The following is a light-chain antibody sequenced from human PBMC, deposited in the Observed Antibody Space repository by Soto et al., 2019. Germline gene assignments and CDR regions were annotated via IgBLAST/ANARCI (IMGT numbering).Light chain of an antibody. J-gene: IGLJ2*01. V-gene: IGLV2-14*03. CDR2: DVN. Sequence: QYALTQPASVSGSPGQSITISCAGTSSDVGVYDFVSWYQQHPGKAPKLLIYDVNNRPAGISNRFSGSKSGNTASLTISGLQAVDEADYYCSSYTTSTTRVFGGGTKVTVL. CDR1: SSDVGVYDF. CDR3: SSYTTSTTRV.